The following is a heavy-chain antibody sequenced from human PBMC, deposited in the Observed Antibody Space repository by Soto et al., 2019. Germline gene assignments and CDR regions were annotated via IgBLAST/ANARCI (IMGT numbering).Heavy chain of an antibody. CDR1: GGSISVYY. Sequence: SETLSLTCTISGGSISVYYWSWIRQPPGKGLEWIGYIYYSGSTNYNPSLKSRVTISVDTSKNQFSLKLSSVTAADTAVYYCARDRFVFDSPYSGYDKYYYYGMDVWGQGTTVTVSS. CDR2: IYYSGST. J-gene: IGHJ6*02. CDR3: ARDRFVFDSPYSGYDKYYYYGMDV. V-gene: IGHV4-59*01. D-gene: IGHD5-12*01.